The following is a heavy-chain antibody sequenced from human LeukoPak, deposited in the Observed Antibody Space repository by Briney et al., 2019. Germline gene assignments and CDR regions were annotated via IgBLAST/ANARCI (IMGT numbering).Heavy chain of an antibody. CDR3: ARDLPYCGGDCYSGYDAFDI. CDR2: IYYSGST. CDR1: GGSISSYY. V-gene: IGHV4-59*01. Sequence: SETLSLTCTVSGGSISSYYWSWIRQPPGKGLEWIGYIYYSGSTNYNPSLKSRVTISVDTSKNQFSLKLSSVTAADTALYYCARDLPYCGGDCYSGYDAFDIWGQGTMVTVSS. D-gene: IGHD2-21*01. J-gene: IGHJ3*02.